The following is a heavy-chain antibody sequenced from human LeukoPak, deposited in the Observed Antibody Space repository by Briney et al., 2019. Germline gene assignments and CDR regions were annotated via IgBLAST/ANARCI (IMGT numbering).Heavy chain of an antibody. CDR1: GGPFSGYY. D-gene: IGHD2-8*01. CDR3: ARPNVEDS. CDR2: INHSGST. V-gene: IGHV4-34*01. Sequence: PSETLSLTCAVYGGPFSGYYWSWIRQPPGKGLEWIGEINHSGSTNYNPSLKSRVTISVDTSKNQFSLKLSSVTAADTAVYYCARPNVEDSWGQGTLVTVSS. J-gene: IGHJ4*02.